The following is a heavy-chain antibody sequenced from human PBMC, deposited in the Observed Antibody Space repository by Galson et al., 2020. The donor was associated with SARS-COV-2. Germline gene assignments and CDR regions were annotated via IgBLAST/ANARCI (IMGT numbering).Heavy chain of an antibody. CDR3: TADLKQSDGRPSDF. CDR1: GFTFSTAW. Sequence: GGSLRLSCATSGFTFSTAWMSWVRQTPGKGLEWLGRIQTKADGGTIDYAAPVQGRFTISRDDSKDTLFLEMNSLKTEDSAVYYCTADLKQSDGRPSDFWGQGTLVTVSS. V-gene: IGHV3-15*01. D-gene: IGHD2-21*02. J-gene: IGHJ4*02. CDR2: IQTKADGGTI.